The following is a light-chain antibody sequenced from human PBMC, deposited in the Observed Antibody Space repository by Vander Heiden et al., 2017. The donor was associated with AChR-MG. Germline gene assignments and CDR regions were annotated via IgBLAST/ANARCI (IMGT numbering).Light chain of an antibody. CDR1: NIGSKS. J-gene: IGLJ2*01. CDR2: EDS. Sequence: SYVLTQPPPVSVAPGQTARITCGGNNIGSKSVHWYQKKPGQASVRGGEEDSDRPSGIPERFAGYNSGKTDNLTISRVEAGDEADDDGQVWVSSSDHGRFGGGTKLTVL. V-gene: IGLV3-21*02. CDR3: QVWVSSSDHGR.